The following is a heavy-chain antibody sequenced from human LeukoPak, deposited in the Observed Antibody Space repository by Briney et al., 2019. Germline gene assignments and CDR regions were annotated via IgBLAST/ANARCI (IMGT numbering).Heavy chain of an antibody. Sequence: ASVKVSCKASGYTFTGYYMHWVRQAPGQGLEWMGWINPNSGGTNYAQKFQGRVTMTRDTSISTAYMELSRLRSDDTAVYYCATLEYSSSGGMDVWGQGTTVTVS. J-gene: IGHJ6*02. CDR3: ATLEYSSSGGMDV. CDR2: INPNSGGT. D-gene: IGHD6-6*01. V-gene: IGHV1-2*02. CDR1: GYTFTGYY.